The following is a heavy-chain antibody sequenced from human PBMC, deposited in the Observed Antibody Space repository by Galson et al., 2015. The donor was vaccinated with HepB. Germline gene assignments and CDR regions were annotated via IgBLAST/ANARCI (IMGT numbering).Heavy chain of an antibody. D-gene: IGHD3-22*01. J-gene: IGHJ4*02. CDR2: IDPSDSYT. CDR1: GYSFTSYW. Sequence: QSGAEVKKPGESLRISCKGSGYSFTSYWISWVRQMPGKGLEWMGRIDPSDSYTNYSSSFQGHVTISADKSISTAYLQWSSLKASDTAMYYCARGFDYYDSSGSGNLDIDYWGQGTLFTVSS. V-gene: IGHV5-10-1*01. CDR3: ARGFDYYDSSGSGNLDIDY.